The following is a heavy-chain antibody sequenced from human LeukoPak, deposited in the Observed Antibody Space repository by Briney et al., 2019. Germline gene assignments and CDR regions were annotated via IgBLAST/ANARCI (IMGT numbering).Heavy chain of an antibody. Sequence: GGSLRLSCAASGFTVSSNYMSWVRQAPGKGLEWVSVIYSGGSTYYADSVKGRFTISRDTSKNTLYVQMNSLRAEDTAVYYCAKSLGGAAAGTSAHPDYWGQGTLVTVSS. CDR1: GFTVSSNY. CDR2: IYSGGST. J-gene: IGHJ4*02. CDR3: AKSLGGAAAGTSAHPDY. V-gene: IGHV3-53*01. D-gene: IGHD6-13*01.